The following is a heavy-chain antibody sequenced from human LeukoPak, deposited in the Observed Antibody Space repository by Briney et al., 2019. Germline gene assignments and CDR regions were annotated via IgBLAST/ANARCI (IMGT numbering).Heavy chain of an antibody. Sequence: ASVKVSCKASGYTFTSYYMHWVRQAPGQGLEWMGIINPSGGSTSYAQKFQGRVTMTRDMSTSTVYMELSSLRSEDTAVYYCARDQAWNYSFDYWGQGTLVTASS. CDR3: ARDQAWNYSFDY. CDR1: GYTFTSYY. J-gene: IGHJ4*02. D-gene: IGHD1-7*01. V-gene: IGHV1-46*01. CDR2: INPSGGST.